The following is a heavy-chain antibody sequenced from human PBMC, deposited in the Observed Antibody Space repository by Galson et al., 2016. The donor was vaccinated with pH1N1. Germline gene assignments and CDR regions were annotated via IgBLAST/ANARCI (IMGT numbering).Heavy chain of an antibody. CDR2: ISHGGDVM. V-gene: IGHV3-11*04. CDR1: GFILSNYY. J-gene: IGHJ4*02. D-gene: IGHD3-10*02. CDR3: ARDYVADAEAFLDV. Sequence: SLRLSCAPSGFILSNYYMSWIRQAPGKGLEWVSYISHGGDVMKYADSVRGRFTISRDTAKNSVYLQMNSLRDEDTAVYYCARDYVADAEAFLDVWSQGSLVTVSS.